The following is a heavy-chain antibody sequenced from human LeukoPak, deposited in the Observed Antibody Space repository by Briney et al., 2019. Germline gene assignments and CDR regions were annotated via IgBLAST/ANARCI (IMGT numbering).Heavy chain of an antibody. CDR3: ARDEDILTWDV. Sequence: GASVKVSCKSSGYTFTGYYMHWVRQAPGQGLEWMGWINLNNDDTNYAQKFQGWVTMTRDTSISTAYMELSRLRSDDTAVYYCARDEDILTWDVWGKGTTVTVSS. CDR1: GYTFTGYY. D-gene: IGHD3-9*01. CDR2: INLNNDDT. V-gene: IGHV1-2*04. J-gene: IGHJ6*04.